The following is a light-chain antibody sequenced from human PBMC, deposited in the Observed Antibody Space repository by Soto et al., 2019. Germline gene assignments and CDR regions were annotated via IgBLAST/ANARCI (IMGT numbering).Light chain of an antibody. CDR1: SSDVGGYNY. V-gene: IGLV2-14*01. J-gene: IGLJ1*01. Sequence: QSALTQPASVSGYPGQSITISCTGTSSDVGGYNYVSWYQQHPGKAPKLMIYEVSNRPSGVSNRFSGSKSGNTASLTISGLQPEDEADYFCSSYGSTSTRYVFGTGTKVTVL. CDR3: SSYGSTSTRYV. CDR2: EVS.